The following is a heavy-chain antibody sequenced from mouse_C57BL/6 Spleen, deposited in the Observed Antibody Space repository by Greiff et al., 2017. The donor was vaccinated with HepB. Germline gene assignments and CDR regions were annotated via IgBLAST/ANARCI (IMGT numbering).Heavy chain of an antibody. Sequence: EVQLQQSGPELVKPGASVKISCKASGYTFTDYYMNWVKQSHGKSLEWIGDINPNNGGTSYNQKFKGKATLTVDKSSSTAYMELRSLTSEDSAVYYCPRLRAYYYAMDYWGQGTSVTVSS. CDR3: PRLRAYYYAMDY. V-gene: IGHV1-26*01. D-gene: IGHD1-1*01. J-gene: IGHJ4*01. CDR1: GYTFTDYY. CDR2: INPNNGGT.